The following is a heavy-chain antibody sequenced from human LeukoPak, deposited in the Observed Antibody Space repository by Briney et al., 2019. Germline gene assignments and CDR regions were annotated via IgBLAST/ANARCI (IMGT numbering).Heavy chain of an antibody. CDR3: ATNRAGTYDRPFEI. V-gene: IGHV4-59*08. D-gene: IGHD1-26*01. Sequence: SETLSLTCIVSGGSINNHYWTWIRQTPGKGLEWIGDIHYTGTTKYNPSLKSRVTISVDTSKNQFSLELNSVTATDTAVYFCATNRAGTYDRPFEIWGQGTMVTVSS. CDR2: IHYTGTT. CDR1: GGSINNHY. J-gene: IGHJ3*02.